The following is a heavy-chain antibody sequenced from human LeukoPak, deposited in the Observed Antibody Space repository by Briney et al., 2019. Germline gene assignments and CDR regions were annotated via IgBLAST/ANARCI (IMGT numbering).Heavy chain of an antibody. J-gene: IGHJ3*02. V-gene: IGHV1-18*01. Sequence: ASVKVSCKASGYTFTSYGINWVRKAPGQGLEWMGWISAYNGNTNYAQKLQGRVTMTTDTSTSTAYMELRSLRSDDTAVYYCARADSSGYYSSAFDIWGQGTMVTVSS. D-gene: IGHD3-22*01. CDR1: GYTFTSYG. CDR2: ISAYNGNT. CDR3: ARADSSGYYSSAFDI.